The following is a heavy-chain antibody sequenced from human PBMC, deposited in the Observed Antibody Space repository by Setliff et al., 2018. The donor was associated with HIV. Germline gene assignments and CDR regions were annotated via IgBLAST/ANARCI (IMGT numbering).Heavy chain of an antibody. Sequence: SETLSLTCPVSGGSISSYCWSWIRQPAGKGLEWIGRIYPSGSTSYNPSLKSRVTMSVDTFKNQISLKLSAVTAADTAVFYCAREFYHYDSSDYYSDYYYYYMDVWGKGTTVTVSS. V-gene: IGHV4-4*07. CDR3: AREFYHYDSSDYYSDYYYYYMDV. D-gene: IGHD3-22*01. CDR2: IYPSGST. CDR1: GGSISSYC. J-gene: IGHJ6*03.